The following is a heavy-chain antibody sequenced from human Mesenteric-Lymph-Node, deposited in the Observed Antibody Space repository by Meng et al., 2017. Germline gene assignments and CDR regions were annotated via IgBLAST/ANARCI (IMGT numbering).Heavy chain of an antibody. CDR2: INEDGSST. CDR1: GFTFSSYW. J-gene: IGHJ4*02. V-gene: IGHV3-74*01. Sequence: GESLKISCAASGFTFSSYWMHWVRRAPGKGLVWLSRINEDGSSTSYADSVKGRFTVSRDNAKNTLYLQMNSLRAEETAVYYCARDIVVVVAATTHHFDYWGQGTLVTVSS. CDR3: ARDIVVVVAATTHHFDY. D-gene: IGHD2-15*01.